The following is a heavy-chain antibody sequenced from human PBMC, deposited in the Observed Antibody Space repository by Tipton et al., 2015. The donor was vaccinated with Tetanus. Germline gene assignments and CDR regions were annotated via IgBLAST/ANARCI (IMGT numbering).Heavy chain of an antibody. J-gene: IGHJ4*02. CDR3: ARRPGFCTGSSCDYYFDY. CDR2: IYSGDSNT. Sequence: QLVQSGPEVKQPGESLKISCKGSGYSFTIYWIGWVRQMPGKGLEWMGAIYSGDSNTGYSPSFQGQVTILAARSVSTADLQWTSRKATDTAIYYCARRPGFCTGSSCDYYFDYWGQGTLVTVSS. D-gene: IGHD3/OR15-3a*01. V-gene: IGHV5-51*01. CDR1: GYSFTIYW.